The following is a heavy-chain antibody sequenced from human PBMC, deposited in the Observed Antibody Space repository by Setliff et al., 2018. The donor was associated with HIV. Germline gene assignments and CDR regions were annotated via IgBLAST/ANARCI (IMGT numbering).Heavy chain of an antibody. D-gene: IGHD1-1*01. CDR3: ARDWNGDGRSIDS. V-gene: IGHV3-7*03. J-gene: IGHJ5*01. Sequence: HPGGSLRLSCAASGFTFSAHQMSWVRQPPGKGLEWVANIKADGTDKYYVDSVKGRFAISRDNSKNSLYLQMNSLRAGDTAVYYCARDWNGDGRSIDSWGQGTLVTVSS. CDR1: GFTFSAHQ. CDR2: IKADGTDK.